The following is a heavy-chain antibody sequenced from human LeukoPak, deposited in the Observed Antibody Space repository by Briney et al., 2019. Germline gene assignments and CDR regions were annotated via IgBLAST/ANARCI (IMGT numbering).Heavy chain of an antibody. CDR1: GFTVSDIY. J-gene: IGHJ4*02. V-gene: IGHV3-66*02. Sequence: GGSLRLSCAASGFTVSDIYMSWVRQAPGKGLEWVSVIHSDDNTYYADSVKGRFTISRDNSKNTLYLQMNSLRVEDTAVYYCARERYCSSGSCPNSNRYFDSWGRGTLVTVSS. D-gene: IGHD2-15*01. CDR3: ARERYCSSGSCPNSNRYFDS. CDR2: IHSDDNT.